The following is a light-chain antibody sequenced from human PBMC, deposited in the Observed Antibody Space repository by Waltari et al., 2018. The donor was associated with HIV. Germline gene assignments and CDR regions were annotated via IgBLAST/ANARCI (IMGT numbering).Light chain of an antibody. J-gene: IGKJ3*01. CDR1: QSVSSN. CDR2: GAS. CDR3: QQYYNWPPLFT. V-gene: IGKV3-15*01. Sequence: EIVMTQSPATLSVSPGERATLSCRASQSVSSNLAWYQQKPGQAPSLLIYGASTRATVIPARFSGSGSGTEFTLTISSLQSEDFAVYYCQQYYNWPPLFTFGPGTKVDIK.